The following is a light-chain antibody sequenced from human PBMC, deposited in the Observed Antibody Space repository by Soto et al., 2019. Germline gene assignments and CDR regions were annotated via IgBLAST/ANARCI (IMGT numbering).Light chain of an antibody. J-gene: IGLJ3*02. CDR3: LLSHGRVRV. Sequence: QAVVTLEHSLTVPTGGTVTLTCDSRTGAVTSGHYPYWFQRKPGQAPMTLIYDTANKQSWTPARFSGSLLGGKAALTLSGAQPEDEAEYYSLLSHGRVRVFGGGTKLPVL. CDR2: DTA. CDR1: TGAVTSGHY. V-gene: IGLV7-46*01.